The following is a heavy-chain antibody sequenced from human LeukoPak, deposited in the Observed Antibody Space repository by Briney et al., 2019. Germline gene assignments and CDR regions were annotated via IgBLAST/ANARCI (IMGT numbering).Heavy chain of an antibody. J-gene: IGHJ5*02. CDR2: ISYDGSNK. CDR1: GFTFSSYA. Sequence: PGGSLRLSCAASGFTFSSYAMHWVRQAPGKGLEWVAVISYDGSNKYYADSVKGRFTISRDNSKNTLYLQMNSLRSDDTAVYYCARGALRYFDWFHISMGRWFDPWGQGTLVTVSS. V-gene: IGHV3-30-3*01. D-gene: IGHD3-9*01. CDR3: ARGALRYFDWFHISMGRWFDP.